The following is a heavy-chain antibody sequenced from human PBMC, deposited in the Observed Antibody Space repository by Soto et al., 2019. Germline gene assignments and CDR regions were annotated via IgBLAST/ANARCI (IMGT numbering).Heavy chain of an antibody. V-gene: IGHV4-30-4*01. D-gene: IGHD4-4*01. CDR1: GGSISSGDYY. CDR3: ARVTVTTGGYGMDV. Sequence: SETLSLTCTVPGGSISSGDYYWSWIRQPPGKGLEWIGYIYYSGSTYYNPSLKSRVTISVDTSKNQFSLKLSSVTAADTAVYYCARVTVTTGGYGMDVWGQGTTVTVSS. CDR2: IYYSGST. J-gene: IGHJ6*02.